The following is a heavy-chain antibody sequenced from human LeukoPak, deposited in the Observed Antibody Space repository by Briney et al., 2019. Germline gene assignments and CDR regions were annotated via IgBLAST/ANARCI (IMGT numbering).Heavy chain of an antibody. J-gene: IGHJ6*02. V-gene: IGHV4-59*08. CDR2: INYIRTT. CDR3: ARSYSSSDHYYYYGMDI. CDR1: GGSISSYY. D-gene: IGHD6-13*01. Sequence: SETLSLTCTVSGGSISSYYWNWIRQPPGKGLEWIGYINYIRTTDYNPSLKSRVTISLDTSKNRFSLKLSSVTAADTAMYYCARSYSSSDHYYYYGMDIWGQGTTVTVSS.